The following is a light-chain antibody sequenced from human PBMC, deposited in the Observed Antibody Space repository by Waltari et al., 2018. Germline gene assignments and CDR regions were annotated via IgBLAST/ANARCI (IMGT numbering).Light chain of an antibody. J-gene: IGKJ1*01. Sequence: EVVLTQSPGTLSLSPGVGATLSCRASQSISHYLAWYQQKPGQAPRLLIYHASSRATGIPDRFSGSGSGTDFSLTISRLEPEDFAVYYCQHYVNLPATFGQGTKVEIK. CDR1: QSISHY. CDR2: HAS. V-gene: IGKV3-20*01. CDR3: QHYVNLPAT.